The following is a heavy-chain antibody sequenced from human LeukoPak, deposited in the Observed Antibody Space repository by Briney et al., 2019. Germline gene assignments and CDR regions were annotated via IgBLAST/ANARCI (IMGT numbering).Heavy chain of an antibody. CDR3: ARDRRDIVVVVAATYRYYGMDA. D-gene: IGHD2-15*01. Sequence: GRSLRLSCAASGFTFSSYAMHWVRQAPGKGLEWVAVISYDGSNKYYADSVKGRFTVSRDNSKNTLYLQMNSLRAEDTAVYYCARDRRDIVVVVAATYRYYGMDAWGKGTTVTVSS. CDR2: ISYDGSNK. J-gene: IGHJ6*04. V-gene: IGHV3-30*04. CDR1: GFTFSSYA.